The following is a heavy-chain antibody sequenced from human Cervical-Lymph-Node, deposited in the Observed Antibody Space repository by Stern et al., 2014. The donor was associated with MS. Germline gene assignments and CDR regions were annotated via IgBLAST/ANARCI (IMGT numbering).Heavy chain of an antibody. J-gene: IGHJ4*02. CDR3: ARQRYFDY. V-gene: IGHV5-51*01. Sequence: EVQLVESGPEVKRPGESLKISCQASGYTFTSYWIGWVRQMPGEGLEWIAIIFPGGSDIRYSPSFQGQVTTSADKSSSTAYLQWNNLKASDTAIYYCARQRYFDYWGQGTRVTVSS. CDR1: GYTFTSYW. CDR2: IFPGGSDI.